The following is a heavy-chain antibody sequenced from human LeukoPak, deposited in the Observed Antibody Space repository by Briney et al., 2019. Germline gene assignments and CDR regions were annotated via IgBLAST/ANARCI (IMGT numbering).Heavy chain of an antibody. J-gene: IGHJ4*02. CDR3: AREGGSWYSSSWQYYFDY. CDR2: IKQDGSEK. Sequence: GGSLRLSCAASGFTFSSYWMSWVRQDPGKGLEWVANIKQDGSEKYYVDSVKGRFTISRDNAKNSLYLQMNSLRAEDTAVYYCAREGGSWYSSSWQYYFDYWGQGTLVTVSS. D-gene: IGHD6-13*01. V-gene: IGHV3-7*01. CDR1: GFTFSSYW.